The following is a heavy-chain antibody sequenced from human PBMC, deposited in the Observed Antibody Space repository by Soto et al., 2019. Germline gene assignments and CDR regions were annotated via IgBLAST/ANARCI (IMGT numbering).Heavy chain of an antibody. CDR3: ARDLRLTYYYGSGSYGTGY. CDR1: GYTFTGYY. J-gene: IGHJ4*02. V-gene: IGHV1-2*04. D-gene: IGHD3-10*01. Sequence: ASVKVSCKASGYTFTGYYMHWLRQAPGQGLEWMGWINPNSGGTNYAQKFQGWVTMTRDTSISTAYMELSRLRSDDTAVYYCARDLRLTYYYGSGSYGTGYWGQGTLVTVSS. CDR2: INPNSGGT.